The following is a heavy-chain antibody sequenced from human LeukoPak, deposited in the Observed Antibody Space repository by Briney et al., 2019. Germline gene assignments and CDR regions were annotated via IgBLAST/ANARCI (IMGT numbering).Heavy chain of an antibody. CDR2: ISAYNGNT. J-gene: IGHJ5*02. D-gene: IGHD2-2*01. Sequence: GASVKVSCKASGYTFTSYGISWVRQAPGQGLEWMGWISAYNGNTNYAQKLQGRVTMTIDTSTSTAYMELRSLRSDDTAVYYCARTQLKMTLGHCSSTSCLPNWFDPWGQGTLVTVSS. CDR1: GYTFTSYG. CDR3: ARTQLKMTLGHCSSTSCLPNWFDP. V-gene: IGHV1-18*01.